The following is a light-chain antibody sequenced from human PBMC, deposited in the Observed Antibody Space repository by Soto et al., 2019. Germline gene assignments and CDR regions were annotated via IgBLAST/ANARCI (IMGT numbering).Light chain of an antibody. CDR3: ETWDSHTQI. Sequence: QLVLTQSSSASASLGSSVKLTCTLSSGRSTYIIAWHQQQPGKAPQFLMKVEGSGSYNKGSGVPDRFSGSTSGSDRYLTISTLQSEDEADYSCETWDSHTQIFGGGTKLTVL. J-gene: IGLJ2*01. V-gene: IGLV4-60*03. CDR2: VEGSGSY. CDR1: SGRSTYI.